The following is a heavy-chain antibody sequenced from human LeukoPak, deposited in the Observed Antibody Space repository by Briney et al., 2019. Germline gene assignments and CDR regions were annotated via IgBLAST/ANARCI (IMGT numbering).Heavy chain of an antibody. CDR2: ISYDGSNK. D-gene: IGHD3-22*01. CDR1: GLTFSSYG. CDR3: AKDASSGSDAFDI. J-gene: IGHJ3*02. V-gene: IGHV3-30*18. Sequence: GGSLRLSCAASGLTFSSYGMHWVRQAPGKGLEWVAVISYDGSNKYYADSVKGRFTISRDNSKNTLYLQMNSLRAEDTAVYYCAKDASSGSDAFDIWGQGTMVTVSS.